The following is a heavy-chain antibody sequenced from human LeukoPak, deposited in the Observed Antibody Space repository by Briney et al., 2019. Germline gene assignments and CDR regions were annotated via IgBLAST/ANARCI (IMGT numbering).Heavy chain of an antibody. J-gene: IGHJ3*02. V-gene: IGHV1-18*01. Sequence: EASVKVSCKASGYTFTSYDISWVRQAPGQGLEWMGWISAYNGNTNYAQKLQGRVTMTTDTSTSTAYMELRSLRSDDTAVYYCARDYYDSSGYAFDIWGQGTMVTVSS. CDR3: ARDYYDSSGYAFDI. D-gene: IGHD3-22*01. CDR2: ISAYNGNT. CDR1: GYTFTSYD.